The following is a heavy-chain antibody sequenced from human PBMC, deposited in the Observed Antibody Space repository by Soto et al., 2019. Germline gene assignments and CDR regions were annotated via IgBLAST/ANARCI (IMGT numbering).Heavy chain of an antibody. J-gene: IGHJ4*02. CDR1: GYTFTSYD. CDR2: MSPQSGNT. CDR3: ARGVDAGLDY. V-gene: IGHV1-8*01. D-gene: IGHD6-13*01. Sequence: QVQLVQSGAEVKKPGASVKVSCKASGYTFTSYDINWVRQATGQGLEWMGWMSPQSGNTGYAQNFQGRVIMTRDTSINTDYLELSSRRSEATAVYYCARGVDAGLDYWGQGALVTVSS.